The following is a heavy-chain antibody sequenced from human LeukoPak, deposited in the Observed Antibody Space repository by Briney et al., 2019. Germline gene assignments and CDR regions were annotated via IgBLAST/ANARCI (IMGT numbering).Heavy chain of an antibody. D-gene: IGHD5-18*01. V-gene: IGHV3-21*01. Sequence: GGSLRLSCAASGFTFSSYSMNWVRQAPGKGLEWVSSISSSSSYIYYADSVKGRFTISRDNAKNSLYLQMNSLRAEDTAVYYCARLDSGYSYQLPDYWGQGTLVTVSS. CDR2: ISSSSSYI. CDR3: ARLDSGYSYQLPDY. CDR1: GFTFSSYS. J-gene: IGHJ4*02.